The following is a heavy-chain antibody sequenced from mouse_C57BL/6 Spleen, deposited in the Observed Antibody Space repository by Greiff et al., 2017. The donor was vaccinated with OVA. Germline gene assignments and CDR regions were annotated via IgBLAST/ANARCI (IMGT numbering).Heavy chain of an antibody. Sequence: VQLQQSGPELVKPGDSVKISCKASGYSFTGYFMNWVMQSHGKSLEWIGRINPYNGDTFYNQKFKGKATLTVDKSSSTAHMELRSLTSEDSAVYYCARGGYGSSFYAMDYWGQGTSVTVSS. J-gene: IGHJ4*01. CDR3: ARGGYGSSFYAMDY. CDR1: GYSFTGYF. D-gene: IGHD1-1*01. CDR2: INPYNGDT. V-gene: IGHV1-20*01.